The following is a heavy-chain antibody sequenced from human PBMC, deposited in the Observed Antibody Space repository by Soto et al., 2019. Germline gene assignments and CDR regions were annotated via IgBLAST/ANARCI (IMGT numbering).Heavy chain of an antibody. D-gene: IGHD6-19*01. Sequence: EVQLVESGGGLVQPGGSLRLSCAASDFTFSTYWMTWVRQAPGKGLEWVANIKQDGGEKNYLESVRGRFTISRDNAKKSLYLEMNSLRAEDTAVYYCAVGSGWESDSWGQGTLVTVSA. CDR3: AVGSGWESDS. J-gene: IGHJ4*02. CDR1: DFTFSTYW. V-gene: IGHV3-7*05. CDR2: IKQDGGEK.